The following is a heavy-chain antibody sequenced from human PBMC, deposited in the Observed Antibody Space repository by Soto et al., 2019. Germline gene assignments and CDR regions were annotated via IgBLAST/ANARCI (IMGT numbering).Heavy chain of an antibody. Sequence: QLQLQESGPGLVKPSETLSLTCTVSGGSISSSSYYWGWIRQPPGKGLQWIGSIHYSGSTYYNPSPKSRVAMYVDTSKIQYSLELSSVTAADTAVYYCARQYGYCSSTSCNSTNWYDPWGQGTLITVSS. J-gene: IGHJ5*02. CDR2: IHYSGST. D-gene: IGHD2-2*01. V-gene: IGHV4-39*01. CDR3: ARQYGYCSSTSCNSTNWYDP. CDR1: GGSISSSSYY.